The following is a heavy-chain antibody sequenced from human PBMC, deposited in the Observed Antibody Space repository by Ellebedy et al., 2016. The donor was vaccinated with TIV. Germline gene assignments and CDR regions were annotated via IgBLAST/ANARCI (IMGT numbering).Heavy chain of an antibody. CDR3: ARQGDFYASGNFPYFDS. Sequence: SETLSLTCSVSAGSIRGYYWSWVRQPPGKGLEWIGRIHFSGSACYNPSLEGRVTISIDTSQNHFSLKLNSVTAADTAVYYCARQGDFYASGNFPYFDSWGHGTVVTVS. J-gene: IGHJ4*01. CDR2: IHFSGSA. D-gene: IGHD2/OR15-2a*01. V-gene: IGHV4-59*08. CDR1: AGSIRGYY.